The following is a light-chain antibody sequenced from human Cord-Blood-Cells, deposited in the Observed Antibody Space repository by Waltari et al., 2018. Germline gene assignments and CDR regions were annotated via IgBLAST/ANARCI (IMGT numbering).Light chain of an antibody. J-gene: IGLJ3*02. V-gene: IGLV2-14*01. CDR2: DVS. CDR1: SSDVGGYNY. Sequence: QSALTQPASVSGSPGQSITISCTGTSSDVGGYNYVAWYQQHPGKAPKRMISDVSKRPACAANRFSGSKSGNTASLTISGLQAENEADYYCSSYTSSSTWVFGGGTKLTVL. CDR3: SSYTSSSTWV.